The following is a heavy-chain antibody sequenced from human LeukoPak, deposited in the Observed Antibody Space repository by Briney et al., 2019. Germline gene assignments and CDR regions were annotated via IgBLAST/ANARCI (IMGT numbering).Heavy chain of an antibody. CDR1: GFTFSSYG. J-gene: IGHJ5*02. Sequence: PGGSLRLSCAASGFTFSSYGMSWVRQAPGKGPVWVSLISNDESTIIYADSVKGRFTISRDNAKNTLYLQMSSLRAEDTAVYYCARDVGTWGQGTLVTVSS. CDR3: ARDVGT. V-gene: IGHV3-74*01. CDR2: ISNDESTI. D-gene: IGHD7-27*01.